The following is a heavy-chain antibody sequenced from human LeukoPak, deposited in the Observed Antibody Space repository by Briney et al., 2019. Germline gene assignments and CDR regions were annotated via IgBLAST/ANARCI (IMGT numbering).Heavy chain of an antibody. V-gene: IGHV4-34*01. Sequence: SETLSLTCAVYGGSFSGYYWSWIRQPPGKGLEWIGEINHGGSTTYNPSLKSRVTISLDTSKNQFSLKLKSVIAADTAIYYCARQDFPSGYGYGYFPNWGQGTLVTVSS. CDR2: INHGGST. CDR1: GGSFSGYY. J-gene: IGHJ4*02. CDR3: ARQDFPSGYGYGYFPN. D-gene: IGHD5-18*01.